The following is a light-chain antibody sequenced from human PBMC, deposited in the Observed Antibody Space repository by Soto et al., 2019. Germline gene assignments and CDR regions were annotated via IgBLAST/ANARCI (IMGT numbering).Light chain of an antibody. J-gene: IGKJ4*01. CDR2: DAS. Sequence: EIGLTQAPVTLALSPGDRATLSCRASQSVSIYLAWFQQKPGQAPRLLIYDASNRATGIPARFSGSGSGTDFTLTISSLEPEDFAVYYCQQRYNYVTFGGGTKVDIK. V-gene: IGKV3-11*01. CDR3: QQRYNYVT. CDR1: QSVSIY.